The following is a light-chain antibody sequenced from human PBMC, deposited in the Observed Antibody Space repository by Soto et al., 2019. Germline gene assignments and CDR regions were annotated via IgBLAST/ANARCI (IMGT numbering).Light chain of an antibody. CDR2: AAS. V-gene: IGKV1-12*01. Sequence: DSQMTQAPSSVSASVGYRFTITCRASQGVSSWLAWYQQKPGKAPNLLIYAASSLQSGVPSRFSGSGSGTDFTLTVSSLQPEDFATYYCQQANSFPWTFGQGTKVDIK. CDR3: QQANSFPWT. J-gene: IGKJ1*01. CDR1: QGVSSW.